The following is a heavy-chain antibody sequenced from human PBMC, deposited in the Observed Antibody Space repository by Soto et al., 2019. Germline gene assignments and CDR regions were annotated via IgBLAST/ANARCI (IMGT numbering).Heavy chain of an antibody. CDR3: ARRTGLLYSD. Sequence: GDSLKISCEGSGYSFNTYWIGCVRQMPGKGLEWMGVIYPDDSNIRYSPSFQGQVTISADKSISTAYLQWSSLKASDSGIYYCARRTGLLYSDWGQGTLVTVSS. V-gene: IGHV5-51*01. J-gene: IGHJ4*02. CDR2: IYPDDSNI. CDR1: GYSFNTYW. D-gene: IGHD2-21*01.